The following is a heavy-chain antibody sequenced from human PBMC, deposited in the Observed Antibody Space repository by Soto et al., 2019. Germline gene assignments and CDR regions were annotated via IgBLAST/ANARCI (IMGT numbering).Heavy chain of an antibody. V-gene: IGHV3-23*01. CDR3: ATGPCSSPPFEYLEH. J-gene: IGHJ1*01. CDR2: ISGSGGST. D-gene: IGHD3-10*02. CDR1: GFTFSSYA. Sequence: GGSLRLSCAASGFTFSSYAMSWVRQAPGKGLEWVSAISGSGGSTYYADSVKGRFTISRDNSKNTLYLQMNSLRAEHTAVYYCATGPCSSPPFEYLEHWGQGTLVTVSS.